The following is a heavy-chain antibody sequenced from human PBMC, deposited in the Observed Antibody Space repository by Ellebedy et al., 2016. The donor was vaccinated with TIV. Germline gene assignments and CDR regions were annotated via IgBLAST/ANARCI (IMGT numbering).Heavy chain of an antibody. CDR2: INSYNGDT. Sequence: ASVKVSXXAAGHTFTSSGIRWVRQAPGQGLEWMGWINSYNGDTNYAQKLQGRVTMTTDTSTSTVYMELRSLRSDDTAVYYCATDSSGYLDAFDIWGQGTMVTVSS. CDR1: GHTFTSSG. V-gene: IGHV1-18*01. D-gene: IGHD3-22*01. CDR3: ATDSSGYLDAFDI. J-gene: IGHJ3*02.